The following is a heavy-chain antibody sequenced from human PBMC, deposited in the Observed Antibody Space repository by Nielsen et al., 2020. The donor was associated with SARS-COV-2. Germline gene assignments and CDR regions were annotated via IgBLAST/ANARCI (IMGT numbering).Heavy chain of an antibody. J-gene: IGHJ6*02. CDR2: IKQDGSEK. Sequence: VRQAPGKGLEWVANIKQDGSEKYYVDSVKGRFTISRDNAKNSLYLQMNSLRAEDTAVYYCARDPKVTIFGVDLYYYYGMDVWGQGTTVTVSS. CDR3: ARDPKVTIFGVDLYYYYGMDV. V-gene: IGHV3-7*03. D-gene: IGHD3-3*01.